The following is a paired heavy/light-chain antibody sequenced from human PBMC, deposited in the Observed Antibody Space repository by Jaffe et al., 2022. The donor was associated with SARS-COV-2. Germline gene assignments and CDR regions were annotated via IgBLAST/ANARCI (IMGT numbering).Light chain of an antibody. CDR1: NLGNKY. J-gene: IGLJ2*01. CDR3: QVWDSHSVI. CDR2: EDK. Sequence: SYDLTQPPSVSVSPGQTAIITCSGDNLGNKYSSWYQQKPGQSPVLVIYEDKKRPSGISRRFSGSNSGNTATLTISGTQVLDEADYYCQVWDSHSVIFGGGTKVTVL. V-gene: IGLV3-1*01.
Heavy chain of an antibody. Sequence: QVQLQESGPGLVKPSETLSLSCTVSGGPLNPANSYWGWIRQPPGRGLEWVGYISHTGDTKYSPPLESRVTISSDKSKNQVFLRVISVTAADTAVYYCARLPHVAGDAFDVWGRGTLVTVSS. J-gene: IGHJ3*01. D-gene: IGHD2-21*01. CDR3: ARLPHVAGDAFDV. CDR1: GGPLNPANSY. CDR2: ISHTGDT. V-gene: IGHV4-61*05.